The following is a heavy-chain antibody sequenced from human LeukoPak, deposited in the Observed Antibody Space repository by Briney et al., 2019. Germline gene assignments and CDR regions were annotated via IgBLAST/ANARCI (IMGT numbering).Heavy chain of an antibody. CDR2: IKEDGSEK. CDR3: ARRSYRGVIGLYYYYYMDV. D-gene: IGHD3-16*02. Sequence: GGSLRLSCVASGFSFSTYWMSWVRQAPGKGLEWVANIKEDGSEKYYVDSVRGRLTMSRDNAKNSVYLQMNRLRVEDTAVYYCARRSYRGVIGLYYYYYMDVWGKGTPVTVSS. V-gene: IGHV3-7*01. J-gene: IGHJ6*03. CDR1: GFSFSTYW.